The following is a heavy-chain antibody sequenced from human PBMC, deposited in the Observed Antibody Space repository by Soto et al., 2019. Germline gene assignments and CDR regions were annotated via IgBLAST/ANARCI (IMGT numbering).Heavy chain of an antibody. Sequence: QLQLQESGPGLVKPSETLSLTCTVSGGSISSSSYYWGWIRQPPGKGLEWIGSIYYSGSTYYNPSLKSRVTISVDTSKNQFSLKLSSVTAADTAVYYCASHYRGVPGGWFDPWGQGTLVTVSS. J-gene: IGHJ5*02. CDR3: ASHYRGVPGGWFDP. CDR1: GGSISSSSYY. V-gene: IGHV4-39*01. CDR2: IYYSGST. D-gene: IGHD3-10*01.